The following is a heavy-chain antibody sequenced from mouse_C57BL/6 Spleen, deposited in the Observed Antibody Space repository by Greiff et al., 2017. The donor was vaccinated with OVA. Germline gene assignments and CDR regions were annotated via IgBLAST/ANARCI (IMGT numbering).Heavy chain of an antibody. J-gene: IGHJ3*01. Sequence: LVESGAELVRPGASVTLSCKASGYTFTDYEMHWVKQTPVHGLEWIGAIDPETGGTAYNQKFKGKAILTADKSSSTAYMELRSLTSEDSAVYYCTSSNSDYYGSSYGFAYWGQGTLVTVSA. CDR1: GYTFTDYE. V-gene: IGHV1-15*01. D-gene: IGHD1-1*01. CDR3: TSSNSDYYGSSYGFAY. CDR2: IDPETGGT.